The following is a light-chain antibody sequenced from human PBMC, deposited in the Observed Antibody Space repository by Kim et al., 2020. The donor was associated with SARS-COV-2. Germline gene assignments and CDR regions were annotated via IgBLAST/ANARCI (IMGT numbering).Light chain of an antibody. CDR3: VLYMGSGIWV. Sequence: GGAVPLPCGLSSGSVSTSYSPSWYQQTPGQAPRTLIYSTNTRSSGVPDRFSGSILGNKAALTITGAQADDESDYYCVLYMGSGIWVFGGGTQLTVL. CDR2: STN. CDR1: SGSVSTSYS. J-gene: IGLJ3*02. V-gene: IGLV8-61*01.